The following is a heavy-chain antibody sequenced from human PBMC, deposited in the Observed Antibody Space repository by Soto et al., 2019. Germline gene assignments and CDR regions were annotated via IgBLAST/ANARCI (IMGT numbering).Heavy chain of an antibody. CDR1: GFNFSSYG. J-gene: IGHJ3*02. Sequence: GGSLRLSCAASGFNFSSYGMHWVRQAPGKGLEWVAVIWYDGSNKYYADSVKGRFTISRDNSKNTLYLQMNSLRAEDTAVYYCARDPYYDFWSGYPKNAFDIWGQGTMVTVSS. CDR2: IWYDGSNK. CDR3: ARDPYYDFWSGYPKNAFDI. D-gene: IGHD3-3*01. V-gene: IGHV3-33*01.